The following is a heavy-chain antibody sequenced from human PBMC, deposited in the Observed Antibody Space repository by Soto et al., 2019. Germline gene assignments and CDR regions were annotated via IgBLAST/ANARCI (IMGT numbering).Heavy chain of an antibody. CDR3: ARRIDARRNYDAFDI. D-gene: IGHD1-7*01. Sequence: GESLKISCKGSGYSFTTYWIGWVRQMPGKGLEWMGIIYPGDSDTRYSPSFQGQFTISADKSISTAYLQWSSLKASDTAMYYCARRIDARRNYDAFDIWGQGTMVTV. CDR2: IYPGDSDT. J-gene: IGHJ3*02. V-gene: IGHV5-51*01. CDR1: GYSFTTYW.